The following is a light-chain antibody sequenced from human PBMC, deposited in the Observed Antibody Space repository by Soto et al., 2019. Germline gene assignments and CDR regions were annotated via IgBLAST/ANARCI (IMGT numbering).Light chain of an antibody. Sequence: EVVMTQSPATLSVSPGERAALSCRASQSVDSDLAWYQQRPGQAPRLLIYDASTRATGIPPRFSGTGSGTEFTLTISSLLSEDFAVYYCQQYKWWSPRTFGQGTKVEIK. V-gene: IGKV3-15*01. CDR3: QQYKWWSPRT. CDR1: QSVDSD. CDR2: DAS. J-gene: IGKJ1*01.